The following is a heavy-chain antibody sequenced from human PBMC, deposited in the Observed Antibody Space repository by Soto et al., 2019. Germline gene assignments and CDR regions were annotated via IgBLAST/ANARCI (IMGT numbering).Heavy chain of an antibody. V-gene: IGHV3-30*04. J-gene: IGHJ4*02. D-gene: IGHD1-26*01. CDR3: ATSIVPKLTRIFDV. CDR2: ISYDGYTQ. Sequence: GGWLRRSCTAAGCVFNAHAMHCVRQAPGKVLECVALISYDGYTQHYADCVRGRFTISRDNSENTLYLQMTTPRTDDTAVYFCATSIVPKLTRIFDVWGQGTLVTVYS. CDR1: GCVFNAHA.